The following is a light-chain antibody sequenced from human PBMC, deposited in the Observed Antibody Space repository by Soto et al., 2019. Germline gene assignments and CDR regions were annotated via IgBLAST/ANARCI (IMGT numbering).Light chain of an antibody. CDR3: QHYNKRHLT. Sequence: EIVITQSPATLSVTPGERATLSCWGSQSVRSDLTWYQQEPGXPPRLRIYGGSTRATGIPARFSGSGSGTEFNITISSVQYEDFAVYYCQHYNKRHLTFGGGTQVDIK. J-gene: IGKJ4*01. CDR1: QSVRSD. CDR2: GGS. V-gene: IGKV3-15*01.